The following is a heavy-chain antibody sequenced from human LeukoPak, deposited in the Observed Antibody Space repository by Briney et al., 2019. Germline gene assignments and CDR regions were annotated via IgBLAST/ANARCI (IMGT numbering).Heavy chain of an antibody. CDR1: GGSFSGYY. V-gene: IGHV4-34*01. D-gene: IGHD3-3*01. J-gene: IGHJ4*02. CDR2: INHSGST. CDR3: AWEGYDYDFWSGYYRRFDY. Sequence: SETLSPTCAVYGGSFSGYYWSWLRQPPGKGLEWIGEINHSGSTNYNPSLKSRVTISVDTSKNQFSLKLSSVTAADTAVYYCAWEGYDYDFWSGYYRRFDYWGQGTLVTVSS.